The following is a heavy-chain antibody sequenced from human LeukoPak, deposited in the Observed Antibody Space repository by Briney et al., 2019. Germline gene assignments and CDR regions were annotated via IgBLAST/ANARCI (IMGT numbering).Heavy chain of an antibody. J-gene: IGHJ4*02. CDR3: ARDSSIAVAGTYGY. V-gene: IGHV1-2*02. Sequence: ASVKVSCKASGYTFINNWMHWVRQAPGQGLGWMGWINPNSGGTNYAQKFQGRVTMTRDTSISTAYMELSRLRSDDTAVYYCARDSSIAVAGTYGYWGQGTLVTVSS. CDR1: GYTFINNW. CDR2: INPNSGGT. D-gene: IGHD6-19*01.